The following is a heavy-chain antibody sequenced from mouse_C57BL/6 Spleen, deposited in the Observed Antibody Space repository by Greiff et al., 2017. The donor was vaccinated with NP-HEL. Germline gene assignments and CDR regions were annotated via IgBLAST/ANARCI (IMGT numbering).Heavy chain of an antibody. CDR2: ISSGGDYI. J-gene: IGHJ2*01. CDR3: TRAGDYGSSYGYFDY. CDR1: GFTFSSYA. V-gene: IGHV5-9-1*02. Sequence: EVKLVESGEGLVKPGGSLKLSCAASGFTFSSYAMSWVRQTPEKRLEWVAYISSGGDYIYYADTVKGRFTISRDHARNTLYLQMSSLKSEDTAMYYCTRAGDYGSSYGYFDYWGQGTTLTVSS. D-gene: IGHD1-1*01.